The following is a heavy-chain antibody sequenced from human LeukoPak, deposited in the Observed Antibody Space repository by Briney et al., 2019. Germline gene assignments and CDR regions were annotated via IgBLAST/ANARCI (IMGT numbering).Heavy chain of an antibody. CDR1: GGTFSSYA. J-gene: IGHJ4*02. CDR2: IIPIFGTA. V-gene: IGHV1-69*05. CDR3: ARTIVVVPAADY. Sequence: SVKVSCKASGGTFSSYAISWVRQAPGQGLEWMGGIIPIFGTANYAQKFQGRVTITTDESTSTAYMELSSLRSEDTAVYYCARTIVVVPAADYWGQGTLVTVSS. D-gene: IGHD2-2*01.